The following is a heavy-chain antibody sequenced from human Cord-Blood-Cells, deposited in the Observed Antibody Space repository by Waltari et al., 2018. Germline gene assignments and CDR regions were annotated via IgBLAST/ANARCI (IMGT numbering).Heavy chain of an antibody. CDR1: GGTFSSYA. CDR2: IIPIFGTA. CDR3: ARDTESQPHRVYFQH. V-gene: IGHV1-69*01. D-gene: IGHD4-17*01. J-gene: IGHJ1*01. Sequence: QVQLVQSGAEGKKPGSSVKVSCQASGGTFSSYAISWVRQASGQGLEWMGGIIPIFGTANYAQKFQGRVTITADESTSTAYMELSSLRSEDTAVYYCARDTESQPHRVYFQHWGQGTLVTVSS.